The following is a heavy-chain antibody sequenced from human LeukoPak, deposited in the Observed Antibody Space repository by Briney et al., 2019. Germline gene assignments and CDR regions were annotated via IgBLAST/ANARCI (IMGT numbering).Heavy chain of an antibody. J-gene: IGHJ6*02. V-gene: IGHV4-39*01. Sequence: PSETLSLTCTVSGGSISTRSYYWGWIRQPPGKGLEWIGTIYDSGSTYINPSLKSRVTVSEDTSKNQFSLKLSSVTAADTAVYYCARHFDLYYGMDVWGQGTTVTVSS. D-gene: IGHD3-9*01. CDR2: IYDSGST. CDR3: ARHFDLYYGMDV. CDR1: GGSISTRSYY.